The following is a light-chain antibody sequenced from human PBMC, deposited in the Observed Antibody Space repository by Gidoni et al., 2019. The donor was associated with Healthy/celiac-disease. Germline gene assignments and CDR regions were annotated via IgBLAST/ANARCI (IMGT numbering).Light chain of an antibody. Sequence: DIQMTQSPSTLSASVGDRVTITCRASQSISSWLAWYQQKPGKAPKLLIYKASSLESGVPSRCSGSGSGTEFTLTISSLQPDDFATYYCQQYNSYSSFTFGPGTKVDIK. V-gene: IGKV1-5*03. CDR1: QSISSW. J-gene: IGKJ3*01. CDR2: KAS. CDR3: QQYNSYSSFT.